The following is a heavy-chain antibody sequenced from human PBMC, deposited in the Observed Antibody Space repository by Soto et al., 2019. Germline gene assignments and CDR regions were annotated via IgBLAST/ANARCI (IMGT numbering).Heavy chain of an antibody. J-gene: IGHJ4*02. Sequence: QVQLVESGGGVVQPGRSLRLSCAASGFTFSSYGMHWVRQAPGKGLEWVAVISYDGSNKYYADSVKGRFTISRDNSKNTLYLQMNSLRAEDTAVYYCAKATYYDSSGYYPNYWGQGTLVTVSS. CDR3: AKATYYDSSGYYPNY. CDR1: GFTFSSYG. V-gene: IGHV3-30*18. D-gene: IGHD3-22*01. CDR2: ISYDGSNK.